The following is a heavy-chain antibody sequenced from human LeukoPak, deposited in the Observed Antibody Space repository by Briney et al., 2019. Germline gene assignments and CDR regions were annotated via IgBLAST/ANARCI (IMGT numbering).Heavy chain of an antibody. V-gene: IGHV5-10-1*01. J-gene: IGHJ5*02. CDR2: IDPRDSYT. Sequence: GESLRISCKGSGYRFTSYWISWVRHVPGKGLEWMGRIDPRDSYTNYSPSFEGHVTISADKSISTAYLHWSSLKASDSAMYYCARGGYSSSWYYWFDPWGQGTLVTVSS. CDR3: ARGGYSSSWYYWFDP. CDR1: GYRFTSYW. D-gene: IGHD6-13*01.